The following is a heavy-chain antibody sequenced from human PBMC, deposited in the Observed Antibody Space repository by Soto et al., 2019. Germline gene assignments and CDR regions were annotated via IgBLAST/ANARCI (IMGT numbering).Heavy chain of an antibody. CDR1: GGSISSYY. D-gene: IGHD3-22*01. V-gene: IGHV4-59*01. J-gene: IGHJ4*02. CDR2: IYYSGIT. Sequence: SETLSLTGSVSGGSISSYYWSWIRQPPGKGLEWIGYIYYSGITNYDPSLKSRVTISVDTSKNQFSLKLSSVTAADTAVYYCARTLRHSYDISGYLYYWDYRGQGTLVPVSS. CDR3: ARTLRHSYDISGYLYYWDY.